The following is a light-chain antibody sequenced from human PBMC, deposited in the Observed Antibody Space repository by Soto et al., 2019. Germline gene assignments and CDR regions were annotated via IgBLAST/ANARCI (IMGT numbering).Light chain of an antibody. V-gene: IGLV2-14*01. CDR3: ISYTYPSTPGV. CDR1: SSDVGGYKY. CDR2: DVS. Sequence: QSALTQPASVSGSPGQSITISCTGTSSDVGGYKYVSWYQQYQGKAPKLMIYDVSNRPSGVSNRFSGSKSGNTASLSISGLQAEDEADYYCISYTYPSTPGVFGGGTKLTVL. J-gene: IGLJ2*01.